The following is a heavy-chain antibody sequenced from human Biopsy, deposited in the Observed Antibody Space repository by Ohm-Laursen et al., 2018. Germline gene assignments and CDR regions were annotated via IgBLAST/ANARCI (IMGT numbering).Heavy chain of an antibody. J-gene: IGHJ3*01. D-gene: IGHD3-3*01. CDR1: DDSIRNFY. CDR3: ARLGNFWNAEDGLDL. CDR2: ASYSGYI. V-gene: IGHV4-59*08. Sequence: PSQTLSLTCTVSDDSIRNFYWTWIRQPPGQGLEWIGHASYSGYINYNPSLKSRVTISVDTSKNHFSLNLRSVTAADTAVYSCARLGNFWNAEDGLDLWGLGTMVTVSS.